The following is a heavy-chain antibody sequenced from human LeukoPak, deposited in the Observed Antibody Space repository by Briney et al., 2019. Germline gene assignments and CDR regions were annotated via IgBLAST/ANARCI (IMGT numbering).Heavy chain of an antibody. J-gene: IGHJ3*02. V-gene: IGHV3-23*01. CDR3: AKDPNGDYIGAFDM. D-gene: IGHD4-17*01. CDR2: ISGSGDRT. Sequence: HPGGSLILSCAASGITASSYAMTWVRQAPGRGLEWVSSISGSGDRTMYADSLKGRFTISRDNFKNTLYLQMNSLRAEDTALYHCAKDPNGDYIGAFDMWGQGTMVTVSS. CDR1: GITASSYA.